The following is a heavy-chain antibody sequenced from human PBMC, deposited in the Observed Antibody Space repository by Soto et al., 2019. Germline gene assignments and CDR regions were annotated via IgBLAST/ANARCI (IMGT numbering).Heavy chain of an antibody. J-gene: IGHJ3*02. D-gene: IGHD3-3*01. CDR3: ARGGGVGVAGSAAFDM. Sequence: QLHLVQSGAVVKKPGASVTVSCSASGYPVTAYYMHWVRQAPGRGLEWMGGINPATGAAKYTQAFQGRGNMTRGTSTSTVFMELGGLTSEDTAGFYWARGGGVGVAGSAAFDMWGQGTLVTVSS. CDR2: INPATGAA. V-gene: IGHV1-2*02. CDR1: GYPVTAYY.